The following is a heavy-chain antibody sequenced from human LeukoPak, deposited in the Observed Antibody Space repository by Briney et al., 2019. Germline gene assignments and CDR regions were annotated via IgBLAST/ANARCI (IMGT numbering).Heavy chain of an antibody. CDR1: GGSFSGYY. CDR2: INHSGST. D-gene: IGHD3-10*01. V-gene: IGHV4-34*01. J-gene: IGHJ4*02. CDR3: ARGSRWSGEKVGYFDR. Sequence: SETLSLTCAVYGGSFSGYYWSWIRQPPGKGLEWIGEINHSGSTNYNPSLKSRVTISADTPKNQFSLRLSSVTAADTAVYYCARGSRWSGEKVGYFDRWGQGNLVTVSS.